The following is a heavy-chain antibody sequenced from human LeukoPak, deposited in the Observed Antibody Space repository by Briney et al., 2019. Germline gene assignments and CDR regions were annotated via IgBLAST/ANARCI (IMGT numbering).Heavy chain of an antibody. V-gene: IGHV3-23*01. CDR3: AKQGRDCSGGSPLRCYFDY. D-gene: IGHD2-15*01. J-gene: IGHJ4*02. Sequence: PGGSLRLSCAASGFTFSNYAMSWVRQAPGRGLEWVSSIRGRGGSTYYADSVKGRFTISRDNSKNTLYLQMNSLRAEDTAVYYCAKQGRDCSGGSPLRCYFDYWGQGTLVTVSS. CDR1: GFTFSNYA. CDR2: IRGRGGST.